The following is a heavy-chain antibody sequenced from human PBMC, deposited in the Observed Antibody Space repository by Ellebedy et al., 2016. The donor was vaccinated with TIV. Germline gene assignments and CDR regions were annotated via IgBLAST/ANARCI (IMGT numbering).Heavy chain of an antibody. CDR2: IRGTGSST. J-gene: IGHJ4*02. V-gene: IGHV3-23*01. D-gene: IGHD3-16*01. CDR1: GFTFSISA. CDR3: AGASLKAY. Sequence: GESLKIPCAAPGFTFSISAMRLVRPAPGKGLAWVATIRGTGSSTYYADSVKGRFTISRYNSKNTLYLQMNNLRAEDTAVYYCAGASLKAYWGQGTLVTVSS.